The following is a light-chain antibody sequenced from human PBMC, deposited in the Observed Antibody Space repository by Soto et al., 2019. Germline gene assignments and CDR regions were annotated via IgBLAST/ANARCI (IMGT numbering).Light chain of an antibody. Sequence: EIVLTQSPATLSLSPGERVTLSCRASQSVSSYFAWYQQKPGLAPRLLIYDASTRAAGIPARFSGSGSGTDFTLTISSLEPDDCAVYYCQQRSDWPLTFGGGTKVEIK. V-gene: IGKV3-11*01. CDR2: DAS. CDR1: QSVSSY. CDR3: QQRSDWPLT. J-gene: IGKJ4*01.